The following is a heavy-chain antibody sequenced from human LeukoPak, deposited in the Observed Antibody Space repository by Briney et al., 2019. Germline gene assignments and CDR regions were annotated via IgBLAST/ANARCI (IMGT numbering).Heavy chain of an antibody. CDR2: ISSSGSTI. CDR1: GFTFSSYE. CDR3: ARKYCSSTSCYPNWFDP. J-gene: IGHJ5*02. D-gene: IGHD2-2*01. Sequence: PGGSLRLSCAASGFTFSSYEMNWVRQAPGKGLEWVSYISSSGSTIYYADSVKGRFTISRDNAKNSLYLQMNSLRAEDTAVYYCARKYCSSTSCYPNWFDPWGQGTLVTVSS. V-gene: IGHV3-48*03.